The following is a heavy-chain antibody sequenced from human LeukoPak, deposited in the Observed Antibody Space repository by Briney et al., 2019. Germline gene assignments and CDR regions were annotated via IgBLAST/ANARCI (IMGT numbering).Heavy chain of an antibody. CDR1: GYSFSTYW. V-gene: IGHV5-51*01. D-gene: IGHD3-10*01. CDR2: IYPGDSDT. J-gene: IGHJ5*02. Sequence: GESLKISCKGSGYSFSTYWIGWVRQMPGKGLEWMGVIYPGDSDTRYSPSFQGQVTISADKSISTAYLQWSSLKASDTAVYYCAGHWFGTSNWFDPWGQGTLVTVSS. CDR3: AGHWFGTSNWFDP.